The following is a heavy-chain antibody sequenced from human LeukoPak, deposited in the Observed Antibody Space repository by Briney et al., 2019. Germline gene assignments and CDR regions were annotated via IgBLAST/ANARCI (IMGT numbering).Heavy chain of an antibody. D-gene: IGHD2-21*01. CDR2: ISGSGGST. CDR3: ARDVIGSSWFDP. J-gene: IGHJ5*02. Sequence: GGSLRLSCAASGFTFSSYAMTWVRQAPGKGLEWVSTISGSGGSTYYADSVKGRFTISRDNAKNSLYLQMNSLRAEDTAVYYCARDVIGSSWFDPWGQGTLVTVSS. CDR1: GFTFSSYA. V-gene: IGHV3-23*01.